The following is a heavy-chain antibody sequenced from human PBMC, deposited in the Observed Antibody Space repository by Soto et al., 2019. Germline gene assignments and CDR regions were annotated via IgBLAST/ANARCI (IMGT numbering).Heavy chain of an antibody. CDR3: ARDLTSYFDY. Sequence: GGSLRLSCAASGFTVRSKYMGWVRQAPGKGLEWVSVIYSGGSTYYADSVKGRFTIARDDSKNTLYLQMNSLRAEDTAVYYCARDLTSYFDYWGQGTLVTVSS. CDR1: GFTVRSKY. J-gene: IGHJ4*02. CDR2: IYSGGST. D-gene: IGHD2-2*01. V-gene: IGHV3-53*01.